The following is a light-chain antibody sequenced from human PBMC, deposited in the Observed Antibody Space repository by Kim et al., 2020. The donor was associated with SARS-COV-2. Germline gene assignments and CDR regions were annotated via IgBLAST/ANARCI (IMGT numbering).Light chain of an antibody. J-gene: IGLJ3*02. V-gene: IGLV2-14*01. Sequence: QSALTQPASVSGSPGQSITISCTGTSSDVGGYNYVSWYQQHPGKAPKLIIYDITVRPSGVSNRFSGSKSGSTASLTISGLQAEDEADYYCSSYTTYSTWVFGGGTQLTVL. CDR1: SSDVGGYNY. CDR2: DIT. CDR3: SSYTTYSTWV.